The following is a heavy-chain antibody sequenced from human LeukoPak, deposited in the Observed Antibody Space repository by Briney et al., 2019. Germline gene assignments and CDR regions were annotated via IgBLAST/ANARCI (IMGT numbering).Heavy chain of an antibody. V-gene: IGHV1-18*01. CDR3: ARDPGGIYSYGYREGDFDY. Sequence: GASVKVSCKASGYTFTSYGISWVRQAPGQGLEWMGWISAYNGNTNYAQKLQGRVTMTTDTSTSTAYMELRSLRSDDTAVYYCARDPGGIYSYGYREGDFDYWGQGTLVTVSS. J-gene: IGHJ4*02. D-gene: IGHD5-18*01. CDR2: ISAYNGNT. CDR1: GYTFTSYG.